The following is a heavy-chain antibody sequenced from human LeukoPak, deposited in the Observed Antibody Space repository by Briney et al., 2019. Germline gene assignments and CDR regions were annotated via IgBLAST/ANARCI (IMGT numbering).Heavy chain of an antibody. CDR3: ARHYGP. V-gene: IGHV4-39*01. D-gene: IGHD3-10*01. J-gene: IGHJ4*02. CDR2: IYYSGST. CDR1: GFTVSGDY. Sequence: GSLRLSCVVSGFTVSGDYISWFRQPPGKGLEWIGSIYYSGSTYYNPSLKSRVTISVDSSKNQFSLKLNSVTATDTAVYYCARHYGPWGQGTLVTVSS.